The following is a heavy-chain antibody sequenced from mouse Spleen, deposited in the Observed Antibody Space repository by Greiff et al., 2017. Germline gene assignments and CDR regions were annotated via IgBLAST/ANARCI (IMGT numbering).Heavy chain of an antibody. V-gene: IGHV5-9-3*01. CDR1: GFTFSSYA. D-gene: IGHD4-1*01. Sequence: EVKVVESGGGLVKPGGSLKLSCAASGFTFSSYAMSWVRQTPEKRLEWVATISSGGSYTYYPDSVKGRFTISRDNAKNTLYLQMSSLRSEDTAMYYCARQKANWDIFAYWGQGTLVTVSA. J-gene: IGHJ3*01. CDR2: ISSGGSYT. CDR3: ARQKANWDIFAY.